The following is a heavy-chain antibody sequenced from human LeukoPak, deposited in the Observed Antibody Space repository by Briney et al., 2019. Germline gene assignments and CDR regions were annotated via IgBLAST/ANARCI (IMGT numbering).Heavy chain of an antibody. CDR1: GFTFSSYW. CDR2: ISSDGSST. D-gene: IGHD6-13*01. J-gene: IGHJ3*02. Sequence: GGSLRLSCAASGFTFSSYWMHWVRQAPGKGLVWVSRISSDGSSTTYADSVKGRFTVSRDNAKNTLYLQMNSLRAEDTAVYYCAREYSSSWGNAFDIWGQGTMVTVSS. CDR3: AREYSSSWGNAFDI. V-gene: IGHV3-74*01.